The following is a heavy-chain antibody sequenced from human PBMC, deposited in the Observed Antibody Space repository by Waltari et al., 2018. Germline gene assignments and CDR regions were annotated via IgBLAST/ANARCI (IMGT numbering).Heavy chain of an antibody. CDR2: ISASSDST. V-gene: IGHV3-23*01. CDR1: GFSLSRYD. D-gene: IGHD1-26*01. Sequence: EVQLLESGGGLVQPGGSLRLSCVASGFSLSRYDMSWVRQVPGKGLEWVSSISASSDSTHFAASVKGRFIISRDNSENTLYLRMNSLRVEDSAIYYCVCFYTDYSGRHDYWGQGTLVTVSS. J-gene: IGHJ4*02. CDR3: VCFYTDYSGRHDY.